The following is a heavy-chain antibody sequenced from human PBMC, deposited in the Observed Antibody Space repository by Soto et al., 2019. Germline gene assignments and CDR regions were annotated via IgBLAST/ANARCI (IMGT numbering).Heavy chain of an antibody. D-gene: IGHD3-22*01. J-gene: IGHJ4*02. CDR2: ISGSGGST. V-gene: IGHV3-23*01. CDR3: AKANYYDSSGYYYARGNFFDY. Sequence: GGSLRLSCAASGFTFSSYTMSWVRQAPGKGLEWVSAISGSGGSTYYADSVKGRFTISRDNIKNTLYLQMNSLRAEDTAVYYCAKANYYDSSGYYYARGNFFDYWGQGTLVTVSS. CDR1: GFTFSSYT.